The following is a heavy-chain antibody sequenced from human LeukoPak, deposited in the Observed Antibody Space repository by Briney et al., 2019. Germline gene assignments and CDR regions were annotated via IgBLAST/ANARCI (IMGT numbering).Heavy chain of an antibody. J-gene: IGHJ4*02. Sequence: SETLSLTCAVYGGSFSGYYWSWIRQPPGKGLEWIGEINHSGSTNYNPSLKSRVTISVDTSKNQFSLKLSSVTAADTAVYYCERGGPTTTYYYDSSGYYYDYWGQGTLVTVSS. D-gene: IGHD3-22*01. CDR1: GGSFSGYY. V-gene: IGHV4-34*01. CDR2: INHSGST. CDR3: ERGGPTTTYYYDSSGYYYDY.